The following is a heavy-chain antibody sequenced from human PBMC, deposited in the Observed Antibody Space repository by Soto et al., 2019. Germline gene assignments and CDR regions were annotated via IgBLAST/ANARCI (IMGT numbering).Heavy chain of an antibody. V-gene: IGHV3-23*01. CDR2: ISGSGGST. CDR1: GFTFSSYA. CDR3: AKDPSKWELRRLFDY. J-gene: IGHJ4*02. Sequence: VGSLRLSCAASGFTFSSYAMSWVRQAPGKGLEWVSAISGSGGSTYYADSVKGRFTISRDNSKNTLYLQMNSLRAEDTAVYYCAKDPSKWELRRLFDYWGQGTLVTVSS. D-gene: IGHD1-26*01.